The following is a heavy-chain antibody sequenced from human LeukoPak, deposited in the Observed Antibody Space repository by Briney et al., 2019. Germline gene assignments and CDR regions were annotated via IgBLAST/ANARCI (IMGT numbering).Heavy chain of an antibody. CDR3: AKTYSSSRAHYYYYYMDV. Sequence: SETLSLTCTVSGGSISSSSYYWGWIRQPPGKGLEWIGSIYYSGSTYYNPSLKSRVTISVDTSKNQFSLKLSSVTAADTAVYYCAKTYSSSRAHYYYYYMDVWGKGTTVTISS. D-gene: IGHD6-13*01. V-gene: IGHV4-39*07. J-gene: IGHJ6*03. CDR1: GGSISSSSYY. CDR2: IYYSGST.